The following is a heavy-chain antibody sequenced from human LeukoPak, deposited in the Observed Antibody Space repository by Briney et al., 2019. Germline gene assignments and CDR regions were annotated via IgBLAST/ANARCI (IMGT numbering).Heavy chain of an antibody. D-gene: IGHD7-27*01. J-gene: IGHJ3*02. V-gene: IGHV3-48*01. CDR3: VRVGTSFDI. CDR2: IRSSSSTI. Sequence: PGGSLTLSCEASGFTFSNYSMNWVRQAPGKGLEWVSYIRSSSSTIYYADSVKGRFTISRDNAKNSLYLQMNSLRVEDTAVYYCVRVGTSFDIWGQGTMVTVSS. CDR1: GFTFSNYS.